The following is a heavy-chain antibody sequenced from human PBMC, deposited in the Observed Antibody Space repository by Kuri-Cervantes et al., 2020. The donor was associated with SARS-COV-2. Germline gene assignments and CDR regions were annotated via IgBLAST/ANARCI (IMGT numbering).Heavy chain of an antibody. V-gene: IGHV1-69*13. CDR3: ATGSVLYRSSVDWFDP. CDR2: IIPIFGTA. D-gene: IGHD3-10*01. J-gene: IGHJ5*02. Sequence: SVKVSCKASGGTFSSYAISWVRQAPGQGLEWMGGIIPIFGTANYAQKFQGRVTITADESTSTAYMELSSLRSEDTAVYCCATGSVLYRSSVDWFDPWGQGTLVTVSS. CDR1: GGTFSSYA.